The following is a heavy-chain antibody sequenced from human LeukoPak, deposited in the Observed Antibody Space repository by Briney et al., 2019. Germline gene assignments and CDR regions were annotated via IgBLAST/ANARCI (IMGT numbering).Heavy chain of an antibody. CDR1: GFTFSSYA. Sequence: GGSLRLSCAASGFTFSSYAMSWVRQAPGKGLEWVSGINWNGGSTGYADSVKGRFTISRDNAKNSLYLQMNSLRAEDTALYHCARDRTGSGSYYNGLDYFDYWGQGTLVTVSS. CDR2: INWNGGST. V-gene: IGHV3-20*01. J-gene: IGHJ4*02. D-gene: IGHD3-10*01. CDR3: ARDRTGSGSYYNGLDYFDY.